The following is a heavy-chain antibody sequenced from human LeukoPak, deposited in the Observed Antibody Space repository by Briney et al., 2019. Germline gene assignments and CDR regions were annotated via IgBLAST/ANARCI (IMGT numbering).Heavy chain of an antibody. CDR2: IWYDGSNK. CDR1: GFTFSSYG. Sequence: GGSLRLSCAASGFTFSSYGMHWVRQAPGKGLEWVAVIWYDGSNKYYADSVKGRFTISRDNSKNTLYLQMNSLRGEDTAVHYCARGADILTGLLDYWGQGTLVTVSS. D-gene: IGHD3-9*01. CDR3: ARGADILTGLLDY. J-gene: IGHJ4*02. V-gene: IGHV3-30*19.